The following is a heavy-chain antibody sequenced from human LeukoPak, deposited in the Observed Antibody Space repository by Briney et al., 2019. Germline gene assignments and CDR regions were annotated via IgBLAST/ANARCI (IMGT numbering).Heavy chain of an antibody. CDR2: IWYDGSNK. D-gene: IGHD1-26*01. J-gene: IGHJ3*01. Sequence: GGSLRLSCAASGFTFSSYGMHWVRQAPGKGLEWVAVIWYDGSNKYYADSVKGRFTISRDDSKNTLYLQMNSLRAEDTAVYYCARETIVGATISLWGQGTMVTVSS. CDR1: GFTFSSYG. CDR3: ARETIVGATISL. V-gene: IGHV3-33*01.